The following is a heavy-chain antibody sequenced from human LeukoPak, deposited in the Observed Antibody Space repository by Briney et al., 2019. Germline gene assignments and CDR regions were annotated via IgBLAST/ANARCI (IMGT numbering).Heavy chain of an antibody. CDR2: IYISGST. J-gene: IGHJ3*02. V-gene: IGHV4-4*07. Sequence: SQTLSLTCTLSGASISSYSCSCIRQPAGKGLEWLGRIYISGSTNYNLSLKSRVTMSVATSKNQFSLRLSPVTAADTAVYFCAGLGGYCTNAVCYSTFDIWGQGTMVTVSS. CDR3: AGLGGYCTNAVCYSTFDI. CDR1: GASISSYS. D-gene: IGHD2-8*01.